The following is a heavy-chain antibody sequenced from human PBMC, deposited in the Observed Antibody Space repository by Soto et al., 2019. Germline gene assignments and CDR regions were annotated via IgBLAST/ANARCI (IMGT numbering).Heavy chain of an antibody. CDR1: GFTFSSYA. V-gene: IGHV3-30-3*01. CDR3: ARDSMCGSYTATEGGGIDY. D-gene: IGHD3-10*01. J-gene: IGHJ4*02. CDR2: ISYDGSNK. Sequence: QVQLVESGGGVVQPGRSLRLSCAASGFTFSSYAMHWVRQAPGKGLEWVAVISYDGSNKYYADSVKGRFTISRDNSKNTLYLKMNSLRAEGTAVYYCARDSMCGSYTATEGGGIDYWGQGTLVTVSS.